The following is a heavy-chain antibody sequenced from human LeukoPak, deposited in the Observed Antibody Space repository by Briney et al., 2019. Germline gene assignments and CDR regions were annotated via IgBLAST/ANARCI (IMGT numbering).Heavy chain of an antibody. CDR2: IIPILGIA. CDR3: ARRTTPYYYYGMDV. CDR1: GGTFSSYA. J-gene: IGHJ6*02. Sequence: GASVKVSCKASGGTFSSYAISWVRQAPGQGLEWMGRIIPILGIANYAQKFQGRVTMTRNTSISTAYMELSSLRSEDTAVYYCARRTTPYYYYGMDVWGQGTTVTVSS. D-gene: IGHD4-17*01. V-gene: IGHV1-69*04.